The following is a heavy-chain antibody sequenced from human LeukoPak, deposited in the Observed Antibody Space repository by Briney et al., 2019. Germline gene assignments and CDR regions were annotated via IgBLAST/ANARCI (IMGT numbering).Heavy chain of an antibody. CDR1: GFTFNNYW. CDR3: VRGEGDCTNGVCYFDN. J-gene: IGHJ4*02. D-gene: IGHD2-8*01. Sequence: GSLRLSCAASGFTFNNYWMHWVRQGPGKGLVWVSGINSDGNNTKYADSVKGRFTISRDNAKNTVYLQMNCLRVEDTAMHYCVRGEGDCTNGVCYFDNWGQGTLVTVSS. V-gene: IGHV3-74*01. CDR2: INSDGNNT.